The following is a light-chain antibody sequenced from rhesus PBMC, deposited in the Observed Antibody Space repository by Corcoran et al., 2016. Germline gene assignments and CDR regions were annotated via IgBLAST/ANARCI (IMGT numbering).Light chain of an antibody. V-gene: IGKV3-10*01. Sequence: QVILTQSPATLSLSPGERATLSCRASQSVSSYLAWYQQKPGQAPRHLIYGASSRATGIPDRCSGSGSGTDFTLTNSSLEPEDVGVYHCYQHSSGYSFGQGTKVEIK. CDR3: YQHSSGYS. CDR1: QSVSSY. J-gene: IGKJ2*01. CDR2: GAS.